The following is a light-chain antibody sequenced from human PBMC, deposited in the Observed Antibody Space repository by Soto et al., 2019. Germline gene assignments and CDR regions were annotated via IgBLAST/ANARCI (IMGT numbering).Light chain of an antibody. CDR1: SSDVGGYNY. V-gene: IGLV2-14*01. J-gene: IGLJ1*01. CDR3: SSYTSSSTA. CDR2: DVS. Sequence: QSVLTQPASVSGSPGQSITISCTGTSSDVGGYNYVSWYQQHPGKAPKLMIYDVSNRPSGVSNRFSGSKSGNMASLTISGLQAEDEADYYCSSYTSSSTAFGTGTKVTVL.